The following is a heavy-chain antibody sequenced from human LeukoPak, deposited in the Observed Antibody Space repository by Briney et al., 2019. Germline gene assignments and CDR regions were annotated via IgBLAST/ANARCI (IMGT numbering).Heavy chain of an antibody. Sequence: ASVKLSCKSSGFTFTDEYIHWVRQTPGQGLEWMGWINPYSGAINYAQKFQGRVTLTRDTSISTAYMELSRLTSGDTAVYYCARDPKSQLLLDYCGHGTQLTVSS. CDR3: ARDPKSQLLLDY. CDR1: GFTFTDEY. CDR2: INPYSGAI. V-gene: IGHV1-2*02. D-gene: IGHD2-2*01. J-gene: IGHJ4*01.